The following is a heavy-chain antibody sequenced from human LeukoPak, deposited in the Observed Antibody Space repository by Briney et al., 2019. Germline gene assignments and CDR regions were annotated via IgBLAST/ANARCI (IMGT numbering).Heavy chain of an antibody. CDR1: GYTFTSHY. V-gene: IGHV1-46*01. Sequence: ASVKVSCKASGYTFTSHYMHWVRQAPGQGLEWMGIINPSGGSTSYAQKFQGRVTMTRDMSTSTVYMELSSLRSEDTAVYYCARDRGIQLWYFDYWGQGTLVTVSS. CDR3: ARDRGIQLWYFDY. CDR2: INPSGGST. D-gene: IGHD5-18*01. J-gene: IGHJ4*02.